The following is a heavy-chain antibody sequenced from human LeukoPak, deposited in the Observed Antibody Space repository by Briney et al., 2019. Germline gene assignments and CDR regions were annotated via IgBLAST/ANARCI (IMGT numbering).Heavy chain of an antibody. CDR2: IYYSGST. Sequence: PSETLSLTCTVSGGSISSSSYYWGWIRQPPGKGLEWIGSIYYSGSTYYNPSLKSRVTISVDTSKNQFSLKLSSVTAADTAVYYCARHLLWFGESWFDPWGQGTLVTVSS. D-gene: IGHD3-10*01. CDR3: ARHLLWFGESWFDP. V-gene: IGHV4-39*07. J-gene: IGHJ5*02. CDR1: GGSISSSSYY.